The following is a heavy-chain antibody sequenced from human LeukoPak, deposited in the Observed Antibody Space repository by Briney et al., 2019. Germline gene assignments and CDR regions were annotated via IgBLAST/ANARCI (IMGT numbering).Heavy chain of an antibody. CDR2: IKQDGSEK. J-gene: IGHJ4*02. Sequence: PGGSLRLSCAASGFTFSSYWMSWVRQAPGKGLEWVANIKQDGSEKYYVDSVKGRFTISRDNAKNSLYLQMNSLRAEDTAVYYCAREPSSGYYSPHFDYWGQGTLATVSS. D-gene: IGHD3-22*01. CDR1: GFTFSSYW. V-gene: IGHV3-7*01. CDR3: AREPSSGYYSPHFDY.